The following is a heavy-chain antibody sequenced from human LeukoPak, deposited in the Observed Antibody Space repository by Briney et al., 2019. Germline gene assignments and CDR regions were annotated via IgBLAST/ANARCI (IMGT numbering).Heavy chain of an antibody. V-gene: IGHV3-23*01. CDR3: AKVGGNYALDY. J-gene: IGHJ4*02. D-gene: IGHD1-26*01. CDR2: ISGSGSST. Sequence: GGSLRLSCAASGFTFSSYWMSWVRQAPGKGLEWVSEISGSGSSTYYADSVKGRFTISRDNSKNTLYLQMNSLRAEDTAVYYCAKVGGNYALDYWGQGTLVTVSS. CDR1: GFTFSSYW.